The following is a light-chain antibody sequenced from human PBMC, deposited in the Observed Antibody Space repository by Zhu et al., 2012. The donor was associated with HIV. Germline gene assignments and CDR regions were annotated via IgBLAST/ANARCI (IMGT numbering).Light chain of an antibody. CDR2: GAS. Sequence: EIVLTQSPGTLSLSPGERAALSCRASQSVNNNYLAWYQQKSGQAPRLLIYGASRRATGIPDRFSGSGSGTDFTLTISRLEPEDFAVYYCHQYGSSVQTFGQGTKAGDQT. V-gene: IGKV3-20*01. CDR3: HQYGSSVQT. J-gene: IGKJ2*01. CDR1: QSVNNNY.